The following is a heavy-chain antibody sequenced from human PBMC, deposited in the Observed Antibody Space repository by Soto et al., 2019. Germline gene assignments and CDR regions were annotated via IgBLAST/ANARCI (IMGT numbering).Heavy chain of an antibody. V-gene: IGHV3-23*01. CDR1: GFTFSSYA. CDR2: ISGSGGST. J-gene: IGHJ4*02. CDR3: ANLVALISSRFRYFDY. Sequence: GGSLRLSCAASGFTFSSYAMSWVRQAPGKGLEWVSAISGSGGSTYYADSVKGRFTISRDNSKNTPYLQMNSLRAEDTAVYYCANLVALISSRFRYFDYWGQGTLVTVSS. D-gene: IGHD2-15*01.